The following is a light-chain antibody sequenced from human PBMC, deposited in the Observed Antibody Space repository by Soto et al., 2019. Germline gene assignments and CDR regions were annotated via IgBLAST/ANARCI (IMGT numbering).Light chain of an antibody. V-gene: IGKV3D-20*01. J-gene: IGKJ4*01. CDR3: QQYDTTLT. Sequence: EIVLTQSPPSLSLTPGERATLFCGASQNIPSNYLTWYQVKPGLAPRLIISDTSIRATGIPDRFTGSGSGKDINLTITILDPEDFAVYSSQQYDTTLTFGGVTKVEIK. CDR1: QNIPSNY. CDR2: DTS.